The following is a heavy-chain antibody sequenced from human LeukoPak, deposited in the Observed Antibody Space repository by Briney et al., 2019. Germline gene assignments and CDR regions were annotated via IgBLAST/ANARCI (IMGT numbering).Heavy chain of an antibody. D-gene: IGHD5-24*01. J-gene: IGHJ6*02. V-gene: IGHV3-48*03. CDR3: ARDRRATTPRGWYYYGMDV. CDR2: ISSSGSTI. Sequence: PGGSLGLSCAASGFTFSSYEMNWVRQAPGKGLEWVSYISSSGSTIYYADSVKGRFTISRDNAKNSLYLQMNSLRAEDTAVYYCARDRRATTPRGWYYYGMDVWGQGTTVTVSS. CDR1: GFTFSSYE.